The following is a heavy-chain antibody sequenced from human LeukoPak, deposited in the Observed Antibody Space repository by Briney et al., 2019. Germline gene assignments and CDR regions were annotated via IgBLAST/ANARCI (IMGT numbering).Heavy chain of an antibody. CDR3: ARKDGYNTTDY. CDR1: GGTFSSYA. CDR2: IIPILGIA. J-gene: IGHJ4*02. V-gene: IGHV1-69*04. Sequence: SVKVSCKASGGTFSSYAISWVRQAPGQGLGWMGRIIPILGIANYAQKFQGRVTITADKSTSTAYMELSSLRSEDTAVYYCARKDGYNTTDYWGQGTLVTVSS. D-gene: IGHD5-24*01.